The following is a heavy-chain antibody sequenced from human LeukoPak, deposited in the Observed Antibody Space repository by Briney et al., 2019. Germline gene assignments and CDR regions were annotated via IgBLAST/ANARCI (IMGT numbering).Heavy chain of an antibody. CDR3: ARTCKYSSSSGSHYYMDV. CDR2: IYTSGST. Sequence: PSETLSLTCTVPGGSISSYYWSWIRQPAGKGLEWIGRIYTSGSTNYNPSLKSRVTMSVDTSKNQFSLKLSSVTAADTAVYYCARTCKYSSSSGSHYYMDVWGKGTTVTVSS. D-gene: IGHD6-6*01. J-gene: IGHJ6*03. V-gene: IGHV4-4*07. CDR1: GGSISSYY.